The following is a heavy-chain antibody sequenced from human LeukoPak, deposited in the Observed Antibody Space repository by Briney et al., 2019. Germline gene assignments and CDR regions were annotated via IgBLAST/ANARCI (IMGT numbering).Heavy chain of an antibody. J-gene: IGHJ4*02. CDR2: IYYSGST. CDR1: CGSISSSSYY. V-gene: IGHV4-39*01. Sequence: SETLSLTCTVSCGSISSSSYYWGWIRQPPGKGLEWIGSIYYSGSTYYNPSLKSRVTISVDTSKNQFSLKLSSVTAADTAVYYCARSEWELHFDYWGQGALVTVSS. CDR3: ARSEWELHFDY. D-gene: IGHD1-26*01.